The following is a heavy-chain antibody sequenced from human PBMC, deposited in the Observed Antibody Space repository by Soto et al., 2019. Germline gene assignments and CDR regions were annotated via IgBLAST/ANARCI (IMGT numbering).Heavy chain of an antibody. Sequence: ESLKISCKGSGYSFTSYWIGWVRQMPGKGLEWMGIIYPGDSDTRYSPSFQGQVTISADKSISTAYLQWSSLKASDTAMYYCAREGYDILTGYYKTYYYYGMDVWGQGTTVTVSS. CDR3: AREGYDILTGYYKTYYYYGMDV. J-gene: IGHJ6*02. D-gene: IGHD3-9*01. V-gene: IGHV5-51*01. CDR1: GYSFTSYW. CDR2: IYPGDSDT.